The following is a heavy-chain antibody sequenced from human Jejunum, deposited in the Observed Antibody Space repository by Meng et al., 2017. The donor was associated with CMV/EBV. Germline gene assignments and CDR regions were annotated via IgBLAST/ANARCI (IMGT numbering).Heavy chain of an antibody. CDR2: IGSYNGYK. CDR1: FTFSNCS. CDR3: ARAPLKPFNIEGAFDS. J-gene: IGHJ4*02. Sequence: FTFSNCSMDGVSQSPGKRLEWVSYIGSYNGYKYYEESVQRRFTISRDDAKNSLYLQMDSLRAEDSAVYYCARAPLKPFNIEGAFDSWGQGTLVTVSS. D-gene: IGHD1-14*01. V-gene: IGHV3-21*05.